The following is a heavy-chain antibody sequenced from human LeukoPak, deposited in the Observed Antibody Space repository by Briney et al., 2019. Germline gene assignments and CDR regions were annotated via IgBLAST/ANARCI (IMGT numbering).Heavy chain of an antibody. V-gene: IGHV3-33*01. D-gene: IGHD6-13*01. Sequence: GGSLRLSCAASGFTFSSYGMHWVRQAPGKGLEWAEVIWYDGDNKYYADSVKGRFTISRDNSKNTLYLQMNSLRAEDTAVYYCARDGIAAAGQYYCYGMDVWGQGTTVTVS. CDR3: ARDGIAAAGQYYCYGMDV. J-gene: IGHJ6*02. CDR1: GFTFSSYG. CDR2: IWYDGDNK.